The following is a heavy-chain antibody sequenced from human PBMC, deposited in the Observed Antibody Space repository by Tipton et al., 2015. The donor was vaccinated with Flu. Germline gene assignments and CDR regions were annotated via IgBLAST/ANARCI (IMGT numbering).Heavy chain of an antibody. V-gene: IGHV3-23*01. CDR1: GLTFSSYG. Sequence: SLRLSCAASGLTFSSYGMSWVRQAPGKGLEWVSSISAGATYIYYADSVKGRFTVSRDNSKNTLSLQMNSLTVEDTAVYYCARLRENFWGQGTLVTVSS. D-gene: IGHD4/OR15-4a*01. J-gene: IGHJ4*02. CDR2: ISAGATYI. CDR3: ARLRENF.